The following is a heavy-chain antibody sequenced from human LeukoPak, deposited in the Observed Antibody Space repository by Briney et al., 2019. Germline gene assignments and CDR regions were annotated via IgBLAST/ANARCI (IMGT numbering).Heavy chain of an antibody. D-gene: IGHD6-19*01. V-gene: IGHV3-30*01. CDR2: ISYDGSNK. CDR3: ARARGSGWYGYFDY. Sequence: PGRSLRLSCAASGFTFSSYAMHWVRQAPGKGLEWVAVISYDGSNKYYADSVKGRFTISRDNSKNTLYLQMNSLRAEDTAVYYCARARGSGWYGYFDYWGQGTLVTVSS. CDR1: GFTFSSYA. J-gene: IGHJ4*02.